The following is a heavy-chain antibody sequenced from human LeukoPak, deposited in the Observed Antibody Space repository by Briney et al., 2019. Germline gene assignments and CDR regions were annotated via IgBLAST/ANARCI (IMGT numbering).Heavy chain of an antibody. J-gene: IGHJ4*02. CDR2: ISYDGNYK. Sequence: GGSLRLSCAASGFTFRSYGIHWVRQAPGKGLEWVAIISYDGNYKYYADSVKGRFTVSRDNSKTVVYLQMTSLRAEDTAVYYCARGHSSSWSFFDYWGQGTLVTVSS. V-gene: IGHV3-30*03. CDR3: ARGHSSSWSFFDY. CDR1: GFTFRSYG. D-gene: IGHD6-13*01.